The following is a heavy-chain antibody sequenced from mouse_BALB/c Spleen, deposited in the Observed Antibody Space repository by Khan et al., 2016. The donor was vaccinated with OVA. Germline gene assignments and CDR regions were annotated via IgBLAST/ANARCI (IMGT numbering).Heavy chain of an antibody. CDR3: TEGHFLYDFDY. Sequence: EVELVESGGGLVKPGGSLKLSCAASGFTFSSYAMSWVRQTPETRLEWVASISSGGFIYYPDSVKGRFTISSDNARDILFLQMCSSRPVDTAIYCGTEGHFLYDFDYWGQGTTLTVSS. V-gene: IGHV5-6-5*01. D-gene: IGHD2-14*01. J-gene: IGHJ2*01. CDR2: ISSGGFI. CDR1: GFTFSSYA.